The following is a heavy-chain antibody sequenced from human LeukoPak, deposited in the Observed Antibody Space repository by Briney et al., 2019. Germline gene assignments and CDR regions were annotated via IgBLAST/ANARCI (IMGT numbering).Heavy chain of an antibody. Sequence: ASVKVSCKASGYTFTSYGISWVRQAPGQGLEWMGWISAYNGNTNYAQKLQGRVTMTTDTSTSTAYMELRSLRSDDTAIYYCAGRPDTAIVPIFDYWGQGTLVTVSS. V-gene: IGHV1-18*01. D-gene: IGHD5-18*01. J-gene: IGHJ4*02. CDR1: GYTFTSYG. CDR3: AGRPDTAIVPIFDY. CDR2: ISAYNGNT.